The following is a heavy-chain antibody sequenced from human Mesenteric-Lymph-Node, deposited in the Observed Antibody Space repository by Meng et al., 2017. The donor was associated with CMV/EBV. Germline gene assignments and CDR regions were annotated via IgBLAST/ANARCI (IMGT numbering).Heavy chain of an antibody. CDR1: GGSISNYY. D-gene: IGHD6-6*01. Sequence: CTVSGGSISNYYWNWIRQPPGKGLEWIGYIYYSGSTTYNPSLKSRVTISVDTSKSQFSLKLSSVTAADTAVYYCARDRTSSLSNYFDPWGQGTLVTVSS. J-gene: IGHJ5*02. CDR3: ARDRTSSLSNYFDP. V-gene: IGHV4-59*01. CDR2: IYYSGST.